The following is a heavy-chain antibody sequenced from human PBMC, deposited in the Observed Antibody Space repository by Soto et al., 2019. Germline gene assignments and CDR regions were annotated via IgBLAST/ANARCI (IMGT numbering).Heavy chain of an antibody. Sequence: GASVKVSCKASGYTFTGYYMHWVRQAPGQGLEWMGWINPNSGGTNYAQKFQGWVTMTRDTSISTAYMELSRLRSDDTAVYYCARDGGSVNYDFWSAPAHYYYGMDVWGQGTTVTVSS. D-gene: IGHD3-3*01. CDR3: ARDGGSVNYDFWSAPAHYYYGMDV. J-gene: IGHJ6*02. CDR2: INPNSGGT. CDR1: GYTFTGYY. V-gene: IGHV1-2*04.